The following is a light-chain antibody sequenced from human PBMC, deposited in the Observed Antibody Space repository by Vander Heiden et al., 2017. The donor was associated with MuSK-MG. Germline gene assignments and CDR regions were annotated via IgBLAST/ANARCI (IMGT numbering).Light chain of an antibody. V-gene: IGKV3-20*01. J-gene: IGKJ2*02. Sequence: EIVLTQSPGTLALSAGERDTLSCWASQSVRSSYLAWYQHKPGQAPRLLIYDASNRTTGIPDRFSGSGSGTEFTLSISGLEPEDSAVYYCQQVGSTPCPFGQGTKLDI. CDR3: QQVGSTPCP. CDR2: DAS. CDR1: QSVRSSY.